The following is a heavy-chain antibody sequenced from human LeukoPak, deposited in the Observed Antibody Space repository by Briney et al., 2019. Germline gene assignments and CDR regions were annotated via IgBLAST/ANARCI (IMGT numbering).Heavy chain of an antibody. J-gene: IGHJ4*02. Sequence: PGGSLRLSRAASGFTFGEFAMHWVRQPTGKGLEWISGISWNSVRTDYADSVKGRFTISRDNAENSLYLQINSLRPEDTALYYCARLSSRWGDTYGTFDNWGQGTLVTVSS. CDR1: GFTFGEFA. CDR3: ARLSSRWGDTYGTFDN. D-gene: IGHD5-18*01. CDR2: ISWNSVRT. V-gene: IGHV3-9*01.